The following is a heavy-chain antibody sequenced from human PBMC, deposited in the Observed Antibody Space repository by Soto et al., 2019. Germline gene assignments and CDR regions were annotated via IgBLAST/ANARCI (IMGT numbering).Heavy chain of an antibody. CDR1: GFTFSSYG. V-gene: IGHV3-33*01. CDR2: IWYDGTNK. J-gene: IGHJ2*01. CDR3: ARGPMTTVTTWGDWYFDL. Sequence: QVQLVESGGGVVQPGRSLRLSCATSGFTFSSYGMHGVRQGPGKGLEWVAVIWYDGTNKYYADSVNGRFTISGDDSKNTLYLQMNSLSAEDTAVYYCARGPMTTVTTWGDWYFDLWGRGTLVTVSS. D-gene: IGHD4-17*01.